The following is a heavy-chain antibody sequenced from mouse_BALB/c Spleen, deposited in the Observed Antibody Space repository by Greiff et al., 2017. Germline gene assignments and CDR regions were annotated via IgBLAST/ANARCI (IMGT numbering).Heavy chain of an antibody. CDR2: IDPANGNT. CDR1: GFNIKDTY. Sequence: EVKLQESGAELVKPGASVKLSCTASGFNIKDTYMHWVKQRPEQGLEWIGRIDPANGNTKYDPKFQGKATITADTSSNTAYLQLSSLTSEDTAVYYCARHDWYFDVWGAGTTVTVSS. CDR3: ARHDWYFDV. V-gene: IGHV14-3*02. J-gene: IGHJ1*01.